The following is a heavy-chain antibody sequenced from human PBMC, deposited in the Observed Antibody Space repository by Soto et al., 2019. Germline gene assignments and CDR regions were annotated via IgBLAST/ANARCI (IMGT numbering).Heavy chain of an antibody. J-gene: IGHJ4*02. V-gene: IGHV3-23*01. CDR2: ISGSGGST. D-gene: IGHD3-10*01. CDR1: GFPLSSYA. CDR3: AKGTFNYYGSGSYFDY. Sequence: EVQLLESGGGLVQPGGSLRLSCAASGFPLSSYAMSWVRQAPGKGLEWVSAISGSGGSTYYADSVKGRFTISRDNSKNTLYLQMNSLRAEDTAVYYCAKGTFNYYGSGSYFDYWGQGTLVTVSS.